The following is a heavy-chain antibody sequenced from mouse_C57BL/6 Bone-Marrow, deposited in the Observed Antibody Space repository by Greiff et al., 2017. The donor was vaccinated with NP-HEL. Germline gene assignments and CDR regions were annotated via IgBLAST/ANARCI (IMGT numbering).Heavy chain of an antibody. CDR2: IDPANGNT. CDR3: ARRTTVGVGDY. J-gene: IGHJ4*01. D-gene: IGHD1-1*01. CDR1: GFTIKNTY. Sequence: VHVKQSVAELVRPGASVKLSCTASGFTIKNTYMHWVKQRPEQGLDWIGRIDPANGNTKYAPKFQGKATITADTSSNTAYLQLSSLTSEDTAIYYCARRTTVGVGDYWGQGTSVTVSA. V-gene: IGHV14-3*01.